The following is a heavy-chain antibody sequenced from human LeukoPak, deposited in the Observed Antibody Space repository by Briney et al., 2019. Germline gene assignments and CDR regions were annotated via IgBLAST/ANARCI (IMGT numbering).Heavy chain of an antibody. CDR3: ARAAAAGFQAFDY. V-gene: IGHV1-18*01. Sequence: ASVRVSCKASGYIFTSYGIIWVRRAPGQGLEWMGWISAYNGNTNYTQKLQGRVTMTTDTSTSTAYMELRSLRSDDTAVYYCARAAAAGFQAFDYWGQGTLVTVSS. CDR2: ISAYNGNT. CDR1: GYIFTSYG. J-gene: IGHJ4*02. D-gene: IGHD6-13*01.